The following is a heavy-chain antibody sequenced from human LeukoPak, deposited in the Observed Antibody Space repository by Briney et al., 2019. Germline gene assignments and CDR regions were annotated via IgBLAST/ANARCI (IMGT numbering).Heavy chain of an antibody. CDR2: ISSTGVNI. J-gene: IGHJ4*02. D-gene: IGHD6-19*01. CDR3: ARDHGYTGGWCIDY. CDR1: GFTFSSYE. Sequence: GGSLRLSCAASGFTFSSYEMNWVRQAPGKGLEWVSYISSTGVNIHYADSVKGRFTISRDNAKNSLYLQMNSLEVDDTAVYYCARDHGYTGGWCIDYWGQGTLVTVSS. V-gene: IGHV3-48*03.